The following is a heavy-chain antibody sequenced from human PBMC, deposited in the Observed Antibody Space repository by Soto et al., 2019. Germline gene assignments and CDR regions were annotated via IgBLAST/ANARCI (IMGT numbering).Heavy chain of an antibody. Sequence: ASVKVSCKTSGGTFSTFGISWVRQAPGQGLEWMGGIIPFFGTAEYSQKFEDRITITADESTNTVYMDLRSLTSEDTAIYYCARTAPMDAGDKYYYDFWGQGALVTVS. V-gene: IGHV1-69*13. CDR2: IIPFFGTA. CDR3: ARTAPMDAGDKYYYDF. CDR1: GGTFSTFG. J-gene: IGHJ4*02. D-gene: IGHD3-16*01.